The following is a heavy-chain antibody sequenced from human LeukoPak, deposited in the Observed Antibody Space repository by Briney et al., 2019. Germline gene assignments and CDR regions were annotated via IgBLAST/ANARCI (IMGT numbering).Heavy chain of an antibody. Sequence: ASVTVSCQASGYTFTSYAMHWVRQAPGQRLEWMGWINAGNGNTKYSQKFQGRVTITRDTSVSTAYMELSSLRSEDTAVYYCARDHNIVAPFDYWGQGTLVTVSS. CDR1: GYTFTSYA. J-gene: IGHJ4*02. CDR3: ARDHNIVAPFDY. D-gene: IGHD5-12*01. CDR2: INAGNGNT. V-gene: IGHV1-3*01.